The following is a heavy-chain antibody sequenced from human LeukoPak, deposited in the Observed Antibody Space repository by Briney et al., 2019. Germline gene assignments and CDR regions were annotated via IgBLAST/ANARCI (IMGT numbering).Heavy chain of an antibody. CDR3: AKRDY. CDR2: ISGSGVST. J-gene: IGHJ4*02. V-gene: IGHV3-23*01. Sequence: GGSLRLSCAASGFTVTDAWMNWVRQAPGNGLEWGSAISGSGVSTYYADSVKGRFTISRDNSKNTLYLQMNSLRAEDTDVYYCAKRDYWGQGTLVTVSS. CDR1: GFTVTDAW.